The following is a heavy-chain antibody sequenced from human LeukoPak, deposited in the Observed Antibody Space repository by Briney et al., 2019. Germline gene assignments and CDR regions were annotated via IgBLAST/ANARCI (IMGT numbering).Heavy chain of an antibody. J-gene: IGHJ5*02. CDR2: IGSSGGSR. V-gene: IGHV3-48*03. CDR3: ARVSSGKHPTGGIWFDP. Sequence: GGSLRLSCAASGFTFSSYEMDWVRRAPGKGLEWVSYIGSSGGSRYYADSVKGRFTSSRDNAKNSLYLQMNSLRVEDTAVYYCARVSSGKHPTGGIWFDPWGQGTLVTVSS. CDR1: GFTFSSYE. D-gene: IGHD3-10*01.